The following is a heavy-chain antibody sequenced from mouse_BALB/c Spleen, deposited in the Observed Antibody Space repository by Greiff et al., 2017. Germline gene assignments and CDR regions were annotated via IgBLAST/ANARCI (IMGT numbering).Heavy chain of an antibody. CDR2: ISGYNGAT. Sequence: LVKTGASVKISCKASGYSFTGYYMHWVKQSHGKSLEWIGYISGYNGATSYNQKFKGKATFTVDTSSSTAYMQFNSLTSEDSAVYYCARHKGNYFDVWGAGTTVTVSS. V-gene: IGHV1S34*01. D-gene: IGHD2-1*01. CDR3: ARHKGNYFDV. CDR1: GYSFTGYY. J-gene: IGHJ1*01.